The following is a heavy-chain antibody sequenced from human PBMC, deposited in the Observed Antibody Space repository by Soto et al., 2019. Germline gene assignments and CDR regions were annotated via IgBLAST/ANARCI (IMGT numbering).Heavy chain of an antibody. D-gene: IGHD2-2*01. Sequence: QVQLVESGGGVVQPGRSLRLSCAASGFTFSSYGMHWVRQAPGKGLEWVAVISYDGSNKYYADSVKGRFTISRDNSKNTLYLQMDSLRAEDTGVYYCAKDTRDIVVVPAAMMYYYGMDVWGQGTTVTVSS. J-gene: IGHJ6*02. CDR3: AKDTRDIVVVPAAMMYYYGMDV. V-gene: IGHV3-30*18. CDR1: GFTFSSYG. CDR2: ISYDGSNK.